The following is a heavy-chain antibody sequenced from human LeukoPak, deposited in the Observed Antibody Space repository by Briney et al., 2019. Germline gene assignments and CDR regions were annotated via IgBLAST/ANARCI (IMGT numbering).Heavy chain of an antibody. D-gene: IGHD5-18*01. CDR2: IIPIFGTA. J-gene: IGHJ4*02. CDR3: AREGYSYGLEFPYYFDY. Sequence: ASVKVSCKASGGTFSSYAISWVRPAPGQGLEWMGRIIPIFGTANYAPKFQGRVTITTDESTSTAYMELSSLRSEDTAVYYCAREGYSYGLEFPYYFDYWGQGTLVTVSS. CDR1: GGTFSSYA. V-gene: IGHV1-69*05.